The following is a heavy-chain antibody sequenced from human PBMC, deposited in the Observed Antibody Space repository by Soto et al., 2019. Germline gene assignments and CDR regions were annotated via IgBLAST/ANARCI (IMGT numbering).Heavy chain of an antibody. CDR2: INYSGNT. Sequence: SELLSLTCTVSGGSISSSSYCWGCVRQPPGKGLEWFGSINYSGNTYYNPSLKSRVSISVDTSKSQFSLKLSSVTAADTAVYYCARHPSLSYFEYWVQGTLVTVSS. J-gene: IGHJ4*02. V-gene: IGHV4-39*01. CDR3: ARHPSLSYFEY. CDR1: GGSISSSSYC.